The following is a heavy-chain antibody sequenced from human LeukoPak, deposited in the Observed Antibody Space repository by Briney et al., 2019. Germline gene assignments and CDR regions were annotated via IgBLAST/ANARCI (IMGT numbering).Heavy chain of an antibody. D-gene: IGHD3-22*01. Sequence: SETLSLTCGVYGGSFSGYVWSWIRQPPGKGLQWIGEINHSGSTTYNPSLESQVTISPDASRNQFSLKLTSVTAADTAVYYCAKTPVVTLSAFDIWGQGTLVTVSS. CDR2: INHSGST. J-gene: IGHJ3*02. CDR1: GGSFSGYV. CDR3: AKTPVVTLSAFDI. V-gene: IGHV4-34*01.